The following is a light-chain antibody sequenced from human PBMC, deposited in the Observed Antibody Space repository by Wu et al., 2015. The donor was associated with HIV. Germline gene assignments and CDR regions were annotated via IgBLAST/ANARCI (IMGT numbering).Light chain of an antibody. J-gene: IGKJ2*03. CDR3: QQYYTYPRS. V-gene: IGKV1-8*01. CDR2: AAS. CDR1: QSISSY. Sequence: IRITQSPSSLSASTGDRVTITCRASQSISSYLAWYQQKPGKAPELLIYAASTLQSGVPSRFSGSGSGTDFSLTISCLQSEDFATYYCQQYYTYPRSFGQGTKLEI.